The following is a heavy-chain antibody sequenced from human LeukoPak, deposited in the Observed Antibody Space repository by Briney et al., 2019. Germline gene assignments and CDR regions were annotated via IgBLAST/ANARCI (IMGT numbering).Heavy chain of an antibody. V-gene: IGHV3-15*01. D-gene: IGHD3-10*01. CDR2: IKSKIDGGTP. CDR3: TTDLLWVGELARDY. Sequence: GGCLRLSCALSGFTLSNAWMSWVRQAPGNGREWVGRIKSKIDGGTPDYAAPAKGRLTISRDDSKNTLYLQMNSLKTEDTAVYCCTTDLLWVGELARDYWGQGTLVTVSS. CDR1: GFTLSNAW. J-gene: IGHJ4*02.